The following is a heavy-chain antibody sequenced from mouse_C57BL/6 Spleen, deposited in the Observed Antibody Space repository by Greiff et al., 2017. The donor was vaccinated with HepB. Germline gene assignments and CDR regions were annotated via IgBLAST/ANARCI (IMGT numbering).Heavy chain of an antibody. Sequence: VQLQQSGTVLARPGASVKMSCKTSGYTFTSYWMHWVKQRPGQGLEWIGAIYPGNSDTSYNQKFKGKAKLTAVTSASTAYMELSSLTNEDSAVYYCTRRGGSSQYYFDYWGQGTTLTVSS. V-gene: IGHV1-5*01. J-gene: IGHJ2*01. D-gene: IGHD1-1*01. CDR3: TRRGGSSQYYFDY. CDR1: GYTFTSYW. CDR2: IYPGNSDT.